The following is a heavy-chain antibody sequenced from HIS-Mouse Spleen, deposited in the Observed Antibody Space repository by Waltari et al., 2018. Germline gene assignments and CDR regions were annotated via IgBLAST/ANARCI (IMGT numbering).Heavy chain of an antibody. V-gene: IGHV3-30-3*01. CDR1: GFTFSSYA. CDR3: ARRRSYFDY. Sequence: QVQLVESGGGVVQPGRSLRLSCAASGFTFSSYAMHWVRQAPGKGREWVAVITYEGSNKYYADSVNGRFTIPRDNSKNTLYLQMNSLRAEDTAVYYCARRRSYFDYWGQGTLVTVSS. J-gene: IGHJ4*02. CDR2: ITYEGSNK.